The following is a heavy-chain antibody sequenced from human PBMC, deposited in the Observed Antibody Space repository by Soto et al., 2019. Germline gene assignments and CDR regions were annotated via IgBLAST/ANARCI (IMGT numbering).Heavy chain of an antibody. CDR1: GGSFSGYY. CDR2: INHSGST. V-gene: IGHV4-34*01. CDR3: AGNRGYSYGYAPSNWFDP. D-gene: IGHD5-18*01. Sequence: PSETLSLTCAVYGGSFSGYYWSWSRQPPGKGLEWIGEINHSGSTNYNPSLKSRVTISVDTSKNQFSLKLSSVTAADTAVYYCAGNRGYSYGYAPSNWFDPWGQGTLVTVSS. J-gene: IGHJ5*02.